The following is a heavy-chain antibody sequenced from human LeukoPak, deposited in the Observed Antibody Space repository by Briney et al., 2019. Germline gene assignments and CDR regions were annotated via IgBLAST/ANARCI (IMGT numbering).Heavy chain of an antibody. CDR3: ARDALGYCSGGSCLLPFDY. CDR2: ISAYNGNT. V-gene: IGHV1-18*01. CDR1: GYTFTSYG. Sequence: ASVKVSCKASGYTFTSYGISWVRQAPGQGLEWMGWISAYNGNTNYAQKLQGRVTMTTDTSTGTAYMELRGLRSDDTAVYYCARDALGYCSGGSCLLPFDYWGQGTLVTVSS. J-gene: IGHJ4*02. D-gene: IGHD2-15*01.